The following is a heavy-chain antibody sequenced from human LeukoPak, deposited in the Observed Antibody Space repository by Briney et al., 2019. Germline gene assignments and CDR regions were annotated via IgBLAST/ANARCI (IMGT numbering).Heavy chain of an antibody. J-gene: IGHJ3*02. CDR2: IYPGDSDT. V-gene: IGHV5-51*01. D-gene: IGHD6-19*01. CDR3: ARGPHSSGWYAGAFDI. CDR1: GYSFTSYW. Sequence: GESLKISCKGSGYSFTSYWIGWVRQMPGKGLEWMGIIYPGDSDTRYSPSFQGQVTISADKSISTAYLQWSSLKASDTAMYYCARGPHSSGWYAGAFDIWGQGTMVTVSS.